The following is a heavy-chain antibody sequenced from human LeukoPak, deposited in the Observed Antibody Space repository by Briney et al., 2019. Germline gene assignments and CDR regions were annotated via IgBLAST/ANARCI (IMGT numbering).Heavy chain of an antibody. Sequence: ASVKVSCKASGYTFTSYAMNWVRQAPGQGLEWMGWINTNTGNPTYAQGFTGRFVFSLDTSVSTAYLQISSLKAEDTAVYYCERDQSGGRGQSRLLLLYFDYWGQGTLVTVSS. CDR2: INTNTGNP. V-gene: IGHV7-4-1*02. J-gene: IGHJ4*02. CDR3: ERDQSGGRGQSRLLLLYFDY. D-gene: IGHD3-22*01. CDR1: GYTFTSYA.